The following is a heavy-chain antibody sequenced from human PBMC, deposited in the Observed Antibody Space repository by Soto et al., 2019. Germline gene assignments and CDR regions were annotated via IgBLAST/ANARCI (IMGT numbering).Heavy chain of an antibody. J-gene: IGHJ6*02. V-gene: IGHV1-18*04. CDR1: GYTFTSYG. CDR2: ISAYNGNT. CDR3: ASHSSSWLYYYYYGMDV. Sequence: QVKLVQSGAEVKKPGASVKVSCKASGYTFTSYGISWVRQAPGQGLEWMGWISAYNGNTNYAQKLQGRVTMTTDTSTSTAYMELRSLRSDDTAVYYCASHSSSWLYYYYYGMDVWGQGTTVTVSS. D-gene: IGHD6-13*01.